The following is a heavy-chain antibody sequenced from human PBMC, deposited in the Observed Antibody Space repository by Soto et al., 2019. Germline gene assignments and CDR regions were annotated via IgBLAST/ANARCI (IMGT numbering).Heavy chain of an antibody. D-gene: IGHD3-10*01. J-gene: IGHJ4*02. CDR1: GFTFDDYA. Sequence: GGSLRLSCAASGFTFDDYAMHWVRQAPGKGLEWVSGISWNSGSIGYADSVKGRFTISRDNAKNSLYLQMNSLRAEDTALYYCAKDKGPNYYGSGSYYGGFDYWGQGTLVTVSS. V-gene: IGHV3-9*01. CDR3: AKDKGPNYYGSGSYYGGFDY. CDR2: ISWNSGSI.